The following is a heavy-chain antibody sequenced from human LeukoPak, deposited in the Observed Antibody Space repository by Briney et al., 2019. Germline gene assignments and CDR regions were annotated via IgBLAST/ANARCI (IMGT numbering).Heavy chain of an antibody. Sequence: PGGSLRLSCAASGFTVSSSYMTWVRQAPGKGLEWVSSISSSSSYIYYADSVKGRFTISRDNSKNTLYLQMNSLRAEDTAVYYCARDGSSSWYSYFDYWDQGTLVTVSS. J-gene: IGHJ4*02. CDR1: GFTVSSSY. V-gene: IGHV3-21*01. CDR3: ARDGSSSWYSYFDY. CDR2: ISSSSSYI. D-gene: IGHD6-13*01.